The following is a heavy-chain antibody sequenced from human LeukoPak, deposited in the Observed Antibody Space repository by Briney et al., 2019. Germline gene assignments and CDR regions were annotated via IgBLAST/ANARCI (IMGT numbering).Heavy chain of an antibody. Sequence: GGSLRLSCTSSGFTFRTYGRHWVRQAPGKGLEWVTFIGYEGTKTDYIDSVKGRFAISRDNSKNRLYLQMNSLRIEDTAVYYCAKDRGSWSYGGFDYWGQGILVTVSS. D-gene: IGHD1-26*01. V-gene: IGHV3-30*02. CDR2: IGYEGTKT. CDR3: AKDRGSWSYGGFDY. J-gene: IGHJ4*02. CDR1: GFTFRTYG.